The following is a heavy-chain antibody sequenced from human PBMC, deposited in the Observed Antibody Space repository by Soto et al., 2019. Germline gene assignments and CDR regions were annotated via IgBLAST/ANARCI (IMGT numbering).Heavy chain of an antibody. V-gene: IGHV4-59*01. CDR2: IYYSGST. D-gene: IGHD3-10*01. CDR3: ARGHITMVRGVPFDY. CDR1: GGSISSYY. Sequence: SETLSLTCTVSGGSISSYYWSWIRQPPGKGLEWIGYIYYSGSTNYNPSLKSRVTISVDTSKNQFSLKLSSVTAADTVVYYCARGHITMVRGVPFDYWGQGTLVTVSS. J-gene: IGHJ4*02.